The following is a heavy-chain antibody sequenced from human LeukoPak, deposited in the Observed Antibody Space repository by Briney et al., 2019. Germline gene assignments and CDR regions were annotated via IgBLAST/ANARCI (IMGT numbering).Heavy chain of an antibody. Sequence: ASVKVSCKASGYTFTSYAMHWVRQAPGQRLEWMGWINAGNGNTKYSQKFQGRVTITSDTSASTAYMELSRLRSEDTAVYYCARDGYSSGWRPLDYWGQGTLVTVSS. CDR3: ARDGYSSGWRPLDY. J-gene: IGHJ4*02. V-gene: IGHV1-3*01. D-gene: IGHD6-19*01. CDR1: GYTFTSYA. CDR2: INAGNGNT.